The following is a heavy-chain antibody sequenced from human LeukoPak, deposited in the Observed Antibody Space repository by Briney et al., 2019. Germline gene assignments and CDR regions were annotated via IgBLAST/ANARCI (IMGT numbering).Heavy chain of an antibody. Sequence: ASVKVSCKASGGTFSSYAISWVRQAPGQGLEWMGGIIPIFGTANYAQKFQGRVTITADESTSTAYMGLSSLRSEDTAVYYCARSQGNYYFDYWGQGTPVTVSS. J-gene: IGHJ4*02. CDR1: GGTFSSYA. CDR2: IIPIFGTA. V-gene: IGHV1-69*13. CDR3: ARSQGNYYFDY.